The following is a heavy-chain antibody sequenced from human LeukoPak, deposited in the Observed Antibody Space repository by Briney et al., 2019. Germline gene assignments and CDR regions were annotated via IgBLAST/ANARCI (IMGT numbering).Heavy chain of an antibody. J-gene: IGHJ2*01. CDR3: ARDSALRLSLPNWYFDL. Sequence: GGSLRLSCVASGFTFDEHAMYWVRQRPGKGLEWVAGISWNSGSIGYADSVKGRFTISRDNAKNSLFLQMNSPRPEDTALYYCARDSALRLSLPNWYFDLWGRGTLVTVSS. CDR2: ISWNSGSI. V-gene: IGHV3-9*01. D-gene: IGHD2-15*01. CDR1: GFTFDEHA.